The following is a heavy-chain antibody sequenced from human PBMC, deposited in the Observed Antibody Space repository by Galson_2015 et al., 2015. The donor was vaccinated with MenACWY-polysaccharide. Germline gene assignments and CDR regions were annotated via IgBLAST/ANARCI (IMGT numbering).Heavy chain of an antibody. CDR2: ISVSGDRT. D-gene: IGHD5-18*01. V-gene: IGHV3-23*01. CDR3: ARLLEPYITSYYYGLDV. CDR1: GFTFSSYV. Sequence: SMRLSCAASGFTFSSYVMDWVRQPPGKGVGSIASISVSGDRTYYIDSVKGRFTISRDNSKNKLYLQMNSLTVEDTAVYFCARLLEPYITSYYYGLDVWGRGTTVAVSS. J-gene: IGHJ6*02.